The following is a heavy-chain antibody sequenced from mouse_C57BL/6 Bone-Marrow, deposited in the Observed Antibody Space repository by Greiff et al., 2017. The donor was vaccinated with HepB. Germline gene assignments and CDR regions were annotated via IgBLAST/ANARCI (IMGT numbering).Heavy chain of an antibody. J-gene: IGHJ4*01. Sequence: QVQLQQPGAELVKPGASVKLSCKASGYTFTSYWMHWVKQRPGQGLEWIGMIHPNSGSTNYNEKFKSKATLTVDKSSSTANMQLSSLTSEDSAVYYCAMIYYYGSSYDYAMDYWGQGTSVTVSS. CDR3: AMIYYYGSSYDYAMDY. V-gene: IGHV1-64*01. D-gene: IGHD1-1*01. CDR2: IHPNSGST. CDR1: GYTFTSYW.